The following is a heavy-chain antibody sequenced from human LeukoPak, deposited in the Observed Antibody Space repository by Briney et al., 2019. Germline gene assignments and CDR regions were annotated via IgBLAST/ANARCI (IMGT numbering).Heavy chain of an antibody. CDR3: ARVLNYYYMDV. J-gene: IGHJ6*03. V-gene: IGHV4-59*01. CDR2: IYYSGST. Sequence: SETLSLTCTVSGGSISSYYWSWIRQPPGKGLEWIGYIYYSGSTDYNPSLKSRVTISVDTSKNQFSLNLRSVTAADTAVYYCARVLNYYYMDVWGKGTTVTISS. CDR1: GGSISSYY.